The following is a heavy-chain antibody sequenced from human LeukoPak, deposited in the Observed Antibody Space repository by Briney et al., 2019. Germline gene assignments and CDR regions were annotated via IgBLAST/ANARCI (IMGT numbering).Heavy chain of an antibody. CDR1: GYTFTGYY. CDR2: INPNSGGT. J-gene: IGHJ6*02. D-gene: IGHD2-2*01. CDR3: ARAMPFYCSSTSCYYGMDV. Sequence: GASVKVSCKASGYTFTGYYMHWVRQAPGQGLEWMGWINPNSGGTNYAQKFQGRVTMTRDTSISTAYMELSRLRSDDTAVYYCARAMPFYCSSTSCYYGMDVWGQGTTVTVSS. V-gene: IGHV1-2*02.